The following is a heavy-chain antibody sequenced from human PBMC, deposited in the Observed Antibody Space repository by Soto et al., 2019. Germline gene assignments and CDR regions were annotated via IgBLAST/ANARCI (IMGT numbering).Heavy chain of an antibody. CDR3: ARRHAVVPAAPSYYYGMDV. Sequence: GESLKISCKGSGYSFTSYWIGWVRQMPGKGLEWMGIIYPGDSDTRYSSSFQGQVTISADKSISTAYLQWSSLKASDTAMYYCARRHAVVPAAPSYYYGMDVLGQGTTVTVSS. CDR1: GYSFTSYW. D-gene: IGHD2-2*01. J-gene: IGHJ6*02. V-gene: IGHV5-51*01. CDR2: IYPGDSDT.